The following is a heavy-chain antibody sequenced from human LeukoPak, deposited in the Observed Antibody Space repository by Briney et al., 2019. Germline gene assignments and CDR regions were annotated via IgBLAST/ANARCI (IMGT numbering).Heavy chain of an antibody. J-gene: IGHJ4*02. V-gene: IGHV3-30*18. CDR1: GFTFSSSG. Sequence: GRSLRLSCAAPGFTFSSSGMHCVRQALGKRLEWVSVILYEGSNKYYADSVKGRFTISRNNSKNTLYLQMNSLRAEDTAVYYCAKDFFGSSWFFDYWGQGTLVTVSS. D-gene: IGHD6-13*01. CDR3: AKDFFGSSWFFDY. CDR2: ILYEGSNK.